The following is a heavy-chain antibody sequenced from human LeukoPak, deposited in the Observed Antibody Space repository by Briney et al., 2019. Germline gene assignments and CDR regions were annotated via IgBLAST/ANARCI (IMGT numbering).Heavy chain of an antibody. CDR3: ARGVKERVATLGGYYFDY. CDR2: INHSGST. Sequence: SETLSLTCAVYGGSFSGYYWSWIRQPPGKGLEWIGEINHSGSTNYNPSLKSRVTISVDTSKNQFSLKLSSVTAADTAVYYCARGVKERVATLGGYYFDYWGQGTLVTVSS. CDR1: GGSFSGYY. J-gene: IGHJ4*02. D-gene: IGHD3-10*01. V-gene: IGHV4-34*01.